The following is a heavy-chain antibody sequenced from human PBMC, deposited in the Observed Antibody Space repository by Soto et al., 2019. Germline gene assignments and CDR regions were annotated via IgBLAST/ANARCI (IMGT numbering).Heavy chain of an antibody. CDR1: GFTFRRYS. J-gene: IGHJ6*02. V-gene: IGHV3-48*02. Sequence: EVQLVESGGGLVQPGGSLRLSCAASGFTFRRYSMNWVRQAPGKGLECVSYISSSGSTIYYADSVKGRFTVSRDNAKDSLYLKMNSLRDEDTVVYYCARDEGVPAPSRGMDVWGQGTTVTVSS. CDR2: ISSSGSTI. CDR3: ARDEGVPAPSRGMDV. D-gene: IGHD2-2*01.